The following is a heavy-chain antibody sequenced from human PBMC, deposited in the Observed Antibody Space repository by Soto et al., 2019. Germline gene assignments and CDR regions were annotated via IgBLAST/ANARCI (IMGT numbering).Heavy chain of an antibody. CDR3: ARDGDPVILFGPYYYYGMDV. J-gene: IGHJ6*02. Sequence: QVQLVQSGAEVKKPGASVKVSCKASGYTFTSYYMHWVRQAPGQGLEWMGIINPSGGSSSYAQKFQGRVTMTRDTSTSTVYMELSSLRSEDTAVYYCARDGDPVILFGPYYYYGMDVWGQGTTVTVSS. CDR2: INPSGGSS. CDR1: GYTFTSYY. D-gene: IGHD2-21*01. V-gene: IGHV1-46*01.